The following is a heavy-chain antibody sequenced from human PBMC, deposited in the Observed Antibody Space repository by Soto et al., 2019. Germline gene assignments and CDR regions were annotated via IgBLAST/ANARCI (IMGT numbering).Heavy chain of an antibody. CDR3: AKDPPLGGYCSSTNCYRAFDY. V-gene: IGHV3-23*01. CDR2: ISSSGDTT. Sequence: EVQLLESGGGLIQPGGSLRLSCAASGFTFSNYAMSWVRQAPGKGLEWVSAISSSGDTTYYSDSVKGRFTISRDSSKNTLFLQMNTLRAEDTAVYYCAKDPPLGGYCSSTNCYRAFDYWGQGTLVTVSS. J-gene: IGHJ4*02. D-gene: IGHD2-2*01. CDR1: GFTFSNYA.